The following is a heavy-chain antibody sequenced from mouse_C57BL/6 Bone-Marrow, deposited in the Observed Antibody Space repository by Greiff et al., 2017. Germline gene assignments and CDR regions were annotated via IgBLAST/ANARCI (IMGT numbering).Heavy chain of an antibody. CDR3: ARDDDYDGDVY. Sequence: LQDSGPELARPGASLKLSCKASGSPFTGYVISWVKQRPGQGLEWIGEIYPRSGNTYYNEKFKGKATLTADKSSSTAYMELRSLTSEDSAVYFCARDDDYDGDVYWGQGTSVTVSS. V-gene: IGHV1-81*01. CDR2: IYPRSGNT. J-gene: IGHJ4*01. CDR1: GSPFTGYV. D-gene: IGHD2-4*01.